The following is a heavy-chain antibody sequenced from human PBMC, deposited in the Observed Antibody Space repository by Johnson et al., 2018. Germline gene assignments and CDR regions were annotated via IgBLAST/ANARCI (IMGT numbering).Heavy chain of an antibody. CDR2: IWYDGSNK. Sequence: QVQLVESGGGVVQPGRSLRLSCAASGFTFSSYGMHWVRQAPGKGLEWVAIIWYDGSNKYYADSVKGRFTISRDNSKNTLYLQMNSLRAEVTAVYYCARDPAGGGGDAFDIWGQGTMVTVSS. D-gene: IGHD3-10*01. CDR1: GFTFSSYG. J-gene: IGHJ3*02. CDR3: ARDPAGGGGDAFDI. V-gene: IGHV3-33*01.